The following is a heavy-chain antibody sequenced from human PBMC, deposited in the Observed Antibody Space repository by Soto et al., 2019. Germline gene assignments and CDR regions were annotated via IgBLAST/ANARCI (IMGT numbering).Heavy chain of an antibody. V-gene: IGHV3-21*01. CDR1: RVSFRIFV. Sequence: AGSPRLCRASSRVSFRIFVVNWVRQTPGKGLEWVSIISGSSSYIYYADSVKGRFTISRDNAKNSLYLQMNSLRAENTAVYYCAREVAVAGRGNWFDPWGQRTLVTVSS. CDR2: ISGSSSYI. CDR3: AREVAVAGRGNWFDP. J-gene: IGHJ5*02. D-gene: IGHD6-19*01.